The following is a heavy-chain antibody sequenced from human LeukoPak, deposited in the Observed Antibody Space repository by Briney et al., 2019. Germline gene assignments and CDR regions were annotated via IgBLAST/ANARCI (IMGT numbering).Heavy chain of an antibody. CDR2: ISSSGSTI. V-gene: IGHV3-48*04. Sequence: GGSLRLSCAASGFTFSSYSMNWVRQAPGKGLEWVSYISSSGSTIYYADSVKGRFTISRDNAKNSLYLQMNSLRAEDTAVYYCARDLYRIVVVPHYFDYWGQGTLVTVSS. J-gene: IGHJ4*02. D-gene: IGHD3-22*01. CDR3: ARDLYRIVVVPHYFDY. CDR1: GFTFSSYS.